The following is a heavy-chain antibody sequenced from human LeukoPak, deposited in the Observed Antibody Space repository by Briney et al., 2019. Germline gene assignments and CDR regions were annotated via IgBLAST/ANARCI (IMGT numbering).Heavy chain of an antibody. Sequence: GASVKVSCKASGYTFIDYSLHWVRQAPGQGLEWMGRINPNSGGTKYAQKFQGRVTMTRDTSISTAYMELSNLRSDDTAVYYCARRVGVTGEFDYWGQGTLVTVSS. CDR1: GYTFIDYS. CDR2: INPNSGGT. D-gene: IGHD1-26*01. CDR3: ARRVGVTGEFDY. V-gene: IGHV1-2*06. J-gene: IGHJ4*02.